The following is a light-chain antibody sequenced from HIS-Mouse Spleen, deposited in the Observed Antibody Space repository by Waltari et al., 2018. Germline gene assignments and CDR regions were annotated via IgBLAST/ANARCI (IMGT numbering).Light chain of an antibody. CDR3: CSYAGSSTWV. Sequence: QSALTQPASVSGSPGQSITSSCTGTRSDVGSYNLVSWYQQHPGKAHKLMIYEGSKRPSGVSNRFSGSKSGNTASLTISGLQAEDEADYYCCSYAGSSTWVFGGGTKLTVL. CDR2: EGS. J-gene: IGLJ3*02. CDR1: RSDVGSYNL. V-gene: IGLV2-23*01.